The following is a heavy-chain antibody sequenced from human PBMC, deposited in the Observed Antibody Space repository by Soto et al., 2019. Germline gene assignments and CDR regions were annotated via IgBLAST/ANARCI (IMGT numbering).Heavy chain of an antibody. J-gene: IGHJ6*02. CDR3: ASPYSSSGYRPYYYYGMDD. CDR2: IIPIFGTA. CDR1: GGTFSSYA. Sequence: QVQLVQSGAEVKKPGSSVKVSCTASGGTFSSYAISWVRQAPGQGLEWMGGIIPIFGTANYAQKVQGRVTITADESTSTAYMELSSLRAEDTAGYYCASPYSSSGYRPYYYYGMDDWGQGTTVTGSS. D-gene: IGHD6-13*01. V-gene: IGHV1-69*01.